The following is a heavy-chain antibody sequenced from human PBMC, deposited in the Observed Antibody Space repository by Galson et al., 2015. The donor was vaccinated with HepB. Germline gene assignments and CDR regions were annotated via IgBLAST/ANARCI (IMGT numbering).Heavy chain of an antibody. V-gene: IGHV6-1*01. D-gene: IGHD2-2*01. CDR3: ARGPSSHAFDI. J-gene: IGHJ3*02. CDR2: TYYRSEWST. Sequence: CAISGDSVSSTSATWSWIRQSPSRGLEWLGRTYYRSEWSTDYAVSVRSRITINPDTSKNQFSLQLNSVTPEDTAVYYCARGPSSHAFDIWDQGTMVTVSS. CDR1: GDSVSSTSAT.